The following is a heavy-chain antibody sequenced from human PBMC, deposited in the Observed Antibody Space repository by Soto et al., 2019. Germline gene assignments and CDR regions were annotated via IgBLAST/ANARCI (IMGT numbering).Heavy chain of an antibody. V-gene: IGHV1-3*01. Sequence: QVQLVQSGAEVKKPGASVKVSCKASGYTFTSYAMHWVRQAPGQRLEWMGWINAGNGNTKYSQKFQGRVTITRDTSASTAYMELRSLRSEDTAVYYCARVIGGLYYFDYWGQGTLVTVSS. J-gene: IGHJ4*02. CDR1: GYTFTSYA. CDR3: ARVIGGLYYFDY. D-gene: IGHD3-16*01. CDR2: INAGNGNT.